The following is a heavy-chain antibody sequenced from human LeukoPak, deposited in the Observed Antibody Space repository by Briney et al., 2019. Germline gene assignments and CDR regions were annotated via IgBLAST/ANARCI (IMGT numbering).Heavy chain of an antibody. CDR3: AKVWGEGRDFDY. J-gene: IGHJ4*02. Sequence: GGSLRLSCAASGFTVRSNYLSWVRQAPGKGLEWVAFIRYDGSNKYYADSVKGRFTISRDNSKNTLYLQMNSLRAEDTAVYYCAKVWGEGRDFDYWGQGTLVTVSS. V-gene: IGHV3-30*02. D-gene: IGHD3-16*01. CDR2: IRYDGSNK. CDR1: GFTVRSNY.